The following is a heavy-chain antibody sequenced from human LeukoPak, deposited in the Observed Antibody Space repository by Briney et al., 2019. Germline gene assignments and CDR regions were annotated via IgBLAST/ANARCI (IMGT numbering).Heavy chain of an antibody. CDR3: AREGGLLLFDFDY. CDR2: INAGNGNT. V-gene: IGHV1-3*01. D-gene: IGHD2-15*01. J-gene: IGHJ4*02. CDR1: GYTFTSCA. Sequence: ASVKVSCKASGYTFTSCAMHWVRQAPGQRLEWMGWINAGNGNTKYSQKFQGRVTITRDTSASTAYMELSSLRSEDTAVYYCAREGGLLLFDFDYWGQGTLVTVSS.